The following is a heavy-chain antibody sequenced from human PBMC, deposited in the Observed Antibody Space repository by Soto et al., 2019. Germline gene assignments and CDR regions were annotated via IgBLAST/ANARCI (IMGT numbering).Heavy chain of an antibody. Sequence: SETLSLTCTVSGGSISSYYWSWIRQPPGKGLEWIGYIYYSGSTNYNPSLKSRVTISVDTSKNQFSLKLSSVTAADTAVYYCAGYCSGGSCYQRGGFDYWGQGTPVTVSS. CDR3: AGYCSGGSCYQRGGFDY. CDR2: IYYSGST. CDR1: GGSISSYY. D-gene: IGHD2-15*01. J-gene: IGHJ4*02. V-gene: IGHV4-59*01.